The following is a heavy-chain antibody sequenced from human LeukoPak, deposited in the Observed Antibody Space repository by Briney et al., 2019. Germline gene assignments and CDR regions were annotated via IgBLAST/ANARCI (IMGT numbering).Heavy chain of an antibody. CDR2: IIPIFGAA. V-gene: IGHV1-69*05. D-gene: IGHD2-8*01. J-gene: IGHJ4*02. CDR3: ATSPEVYGTYYFDY. Sequence: SVKVSCKASGGTFSSYAISWVRQAPGQGLEWMGRIIPIFGAANYAQKFQGRVTITTDESTSTAYMELSSLRSEDTAVYYCATSPEVYGTYYFDYWGQGTLVTASS. CDR1: GGTFSSYA.